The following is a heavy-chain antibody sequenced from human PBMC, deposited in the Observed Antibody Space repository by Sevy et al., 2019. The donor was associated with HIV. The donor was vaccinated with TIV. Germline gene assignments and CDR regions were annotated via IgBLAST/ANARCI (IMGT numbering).Heavy chain of an antibody. J-gene: IGHJ4*02. Sequence: GESLKISCKGSGYIFTNYWIGWVRQMPGKGLEWMGIIYPNDSDTRYSPSFQGQVTISADKSINTAYLQWSSLKASDTAMYYCARHGTSATTMDYFDYWGQGTLVNVSS. CDR1: GYIFTNYW. CDR2: IYPNDSDT. D-gene: IGHD1-1*01. V-gene: IGHV5-51*01. CDR3: ARHGTSATTMDYFDY.